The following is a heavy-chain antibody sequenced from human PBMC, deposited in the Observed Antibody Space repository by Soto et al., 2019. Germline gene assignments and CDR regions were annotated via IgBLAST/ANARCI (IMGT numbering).Heavy chain of an antibody. J-gene: IGHJ4*02. Sequence: GASVEVSCKASGGTFGSYTISWVRQAPGQGLEWMGRIIPILGIASYAQKFQGRVTITADKSTSTAYMELSSLRSEDTAVYYCASSLNWSGYETEVYDYRGQGTLVTVSS. D-gene: IGHD5-12*01. CDR3: ASSLNWSGYETEVYDY. V-gene: IGHV1-69*02. CDR2: IIPILGIA. CDR1: GGTFGSYT.